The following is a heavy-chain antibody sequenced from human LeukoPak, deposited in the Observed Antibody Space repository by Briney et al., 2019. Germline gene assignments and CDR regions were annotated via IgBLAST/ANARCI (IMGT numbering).Heavy chain of an antibody. J-gene: IGHJ6*02. CDR1: GFTFSTYA. D-gene: IGHD3-3*01. Sequence: GGSLRLSCAASGFTFSTYAMNWVRQAPGEGLEWVSALSGGGGATYYADSVTGGFTISRDNSKNTLSLQMNSLRAEDTAVYYCAKDFADSYYGMDVWGQGTTVTVSS. CDR3: AKDFADSYYGMDV. V-gene: IGHV3-23*01. CDR2: LSGGGGAT.